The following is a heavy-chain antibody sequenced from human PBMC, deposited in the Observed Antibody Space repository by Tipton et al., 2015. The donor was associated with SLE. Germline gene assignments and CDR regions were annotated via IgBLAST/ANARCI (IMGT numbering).Heavy chain of an antibody. Sequence: QSGAEVKKPGASVKVSCKASGYTFTGYYMHWVRQAPGQGLEWMGWFNPNSGVTNYAQKFQGRVTMTRDTSISTAYMELSRLRSDDTAVYYCARAEVRGVIIFDYWGQGTLVTVSS. CDR2: FNPNSGVT. J-gene: IGHJ4*02. CDR3: ARAEVRGVIIFDY. V-gene: IGHV1-2*02. CDR1: GYTFTGYY. D-gene: IGHD3-10*01.